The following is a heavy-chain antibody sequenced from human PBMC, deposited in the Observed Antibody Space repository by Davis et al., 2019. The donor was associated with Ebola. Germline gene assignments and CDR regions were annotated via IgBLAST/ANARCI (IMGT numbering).Heavy chain of an antibody. V-gene: IGHV3-74*01. Sequence: PGGSLRLSCAASGFTFSSYWMHWVRQAPGKGLVWVSRINSDGSSTSYADSVKGRFTISRDNAKNSLYLQMNSLRAEDTAVYYCARGEGRGDWTGLYYYYGMDVWGQGTTVTVSS. CDR1: GFTFSSYW. J-gene: IGHJ6*02. CDR2: INSDGSST. D-gene: IGHD3/OR15-3a*01. CDR3: ARGEGRGDWTGLYYYYGMDV.